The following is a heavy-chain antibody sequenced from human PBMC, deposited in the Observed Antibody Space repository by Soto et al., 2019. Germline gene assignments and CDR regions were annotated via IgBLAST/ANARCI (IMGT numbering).Heavy chain of an antibody. V-gene: IGHV4-34*01. CDR3: ARKGVSKNFDY. CDR1: GGSFSGYY. Sequence: SETLSLTCAVYGGSFSGYYWSWIRQPPGKGLEWIGEINHSGSTNYNPSLKSRVTISVDTSKNQFSLKLSSVTAADTAVYYCARKGVSKNFDYWGQGTLVTVSS. CDR2: INHSGST. J-gene: IGHJ4*02.